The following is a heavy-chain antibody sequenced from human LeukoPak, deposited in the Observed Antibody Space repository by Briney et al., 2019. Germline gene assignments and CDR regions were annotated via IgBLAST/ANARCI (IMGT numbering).Heavy chain of an antibody. J-gene: IGHJ4*02. Sequence: GGSLRLSCAASGFTFSSYAMSWVRQAPGKGLEWVSAIIGSGDTTYYANSVKGRFTISRDNSKNTLYLQMNSLRAEDTAVYYCASNSGYEKGYWGQGTLATVSS. D-gene: IGHD5-12*01. CDR2: IIGSGDTT. CDR1: GFTFSSYA. V-gene: IGHV3-23*01. CDR3: ASNSGYEKGY.